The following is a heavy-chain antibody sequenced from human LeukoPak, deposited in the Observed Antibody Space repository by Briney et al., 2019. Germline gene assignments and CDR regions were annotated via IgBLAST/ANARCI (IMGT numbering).Heavy chain of an antibody. D-gene: IGHD2-2*01. V-gene: IGHV1-46*01. CDR3: ATYCSSTSCYLNAFDI. CDR2: INPSGGST. Sequence: ASVKVSCKASGYTFTSYYMHWVRQAPGQGLEWVGIINPSGGSTSYAQKFQGRVTMTRDTSTSTVYMELSSLRSEDTAVYYCATYCSSTSCYLNAFDIWGQGTMVTVSS. CDR1: GYTFTSYY. J-gene: IGHJ3*02.